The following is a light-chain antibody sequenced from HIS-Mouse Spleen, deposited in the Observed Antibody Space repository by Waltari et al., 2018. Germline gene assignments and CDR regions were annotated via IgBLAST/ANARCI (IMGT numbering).Light chain of an antibody. CDR2: GAS. J-gene: IGKJ1*01. CDR1: QSVSHSY. CDR3: QQYGSSPPWT. V-gene: IGKV3-20*01. Sequence: EIVLTQSPGTLSLSPGARATLSCRDSQSVSHSYLALYQQKPGQAPWLLIYGASSRATGIPDRVSGSGSGTDFTLTISRLEPEDFAVYYCQQYGSSPPWTFGQGTKVEIK.